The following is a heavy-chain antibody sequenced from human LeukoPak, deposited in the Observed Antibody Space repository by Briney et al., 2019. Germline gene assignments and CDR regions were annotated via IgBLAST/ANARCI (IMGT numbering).Heavy chain of an antibody. D-gene: IGHD1-1*01. CDR1: GGSISSGSYY. Sequence: SETLSLTCTVSGGSISSGSYYWSWIRQPAGKGLEWIGRIYTSGSTNYNPSLKSRVTMSVDTSKNQFSLKLSSVTAADTAVYYCARVSWNAYYMDVWGKGTTVTVSS. CDR3: ARVSWNAYYMDV. J-gene: IGHJ6*03. V-gene: IGHV4-61*02. CDR2: IYTSGST.